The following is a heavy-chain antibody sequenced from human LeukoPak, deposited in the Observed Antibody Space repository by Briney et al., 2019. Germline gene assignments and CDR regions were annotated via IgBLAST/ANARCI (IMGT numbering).Heavy chain of an antibody. CDR1: GFTFSSYG. Sequence: QPGGSLRLSCAASGFTFSSYGMHWVRQAPGKGLEWVAVISYDGSNKYYADSVKGRFTISRDNSKNTLYLQMNSLRAEDTAVYYCAKCRIRAAMTRVDAFDIWGQGTMVTVSS. J-gene: IGHJ3*02. D-gene: IGHD5-18*01. CDR2: ISYDGSNK. CDR3: AKCRIRAAMTRVDAFDI. V-gene: IGHV3-30*18.